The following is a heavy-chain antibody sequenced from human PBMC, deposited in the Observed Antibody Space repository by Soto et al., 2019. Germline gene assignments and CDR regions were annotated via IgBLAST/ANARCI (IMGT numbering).Heavy chain of an antibody. Sequence: GGSLRLSCAASGSTFSSYAMSWVRQAPGKGLEWVSAISGSGGSTYYADSVKGRFTISRDNSKNTLYLQMNSLRAEDTAVYFCAQRNYYGSGSYFDSGYFDYWGQGTLVTVSS. CDR3: AQRNYYGSGSYFDSGYFDY. J-gene: IGHJ4*02. CDR1: GSTFSSYA. D-gene: IGHD3-10*01. CDR2: ISGSGGST. V-gene: IGHV3-23*01.